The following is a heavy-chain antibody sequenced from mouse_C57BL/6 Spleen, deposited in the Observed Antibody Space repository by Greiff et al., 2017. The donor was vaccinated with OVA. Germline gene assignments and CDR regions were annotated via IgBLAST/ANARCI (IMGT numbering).Heavy chain of an antibody. Sequence: EVQLVESGGGLVQPGGSLKLSCAASGFTFSDYYMYWVRQTPEKRLEWVAYISNGGGSTYYPDTVKGRFTISRDNAKNTLYLQMSRLKSEDTAMYYCARPLTTVVAPFAYWGQGTLVTVSA. V-gene: IGHV5-12*01. CDR1: GFTFSDYY. J-gene: IGHJ3*01. CDR2: ISNGGGST. CDR3: ARPLTTVVAPFAY. D-gene: IGHD1-1*01.